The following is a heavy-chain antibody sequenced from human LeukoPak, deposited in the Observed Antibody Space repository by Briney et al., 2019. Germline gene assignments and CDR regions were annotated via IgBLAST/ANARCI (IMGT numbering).Heavy chain of an antibody. CDR2: IYHSGST. CDR1: GGSISSGGYY. V-gene: IGHV4-30-2*01. Sequence: SETLSLTCTVSGGSISSGGYYWSWIRQPPGKGLEWIGYIYHSGSTYYNPSLKSRVTISVDTSKNQFSLRLSSVTAADTAVYYCAREKDRPNWFDPWGQGTLVTVSS. CDR3: AREKDRPNWFDP. J-gene: IGHJ5*02.